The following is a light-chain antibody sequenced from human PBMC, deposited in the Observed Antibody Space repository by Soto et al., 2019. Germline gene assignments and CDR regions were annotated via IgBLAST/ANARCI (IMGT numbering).Light chain of an antibody. CDR3: QQYENVPLT. J-gene: IGKJ4*01. CDR1: YDIKKY. Sequence: DIKMTQSPSSLSASVGDTVTIGCQASYDIKKYLNWYQQRPGTAPKLLIYDASYLEPGVPSRFSGSGSGTHFTFIISSLQPEDIATYYCQQYENVPLTFGGGTKVDIK. V-gene: IGKV1-33*01. CDR2: DAS.